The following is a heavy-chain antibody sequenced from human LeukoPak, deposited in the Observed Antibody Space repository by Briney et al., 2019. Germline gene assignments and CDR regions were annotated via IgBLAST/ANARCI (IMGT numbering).Heavy chain of an antibody. V-gene: IGHV1-46*03. CDR2: INPSGGST. D-gene: IGHD5-18*01. Sequence: PSVKVSCKASGYTFTSYYMHWVRQAPGQGLEWMGIINPSGGSTSYAQKFQGRVTMTRDTSTSTVYMELSSLRPDDTAVYYCAREKGPWIQLWSNPFDYWGQGTLVTVSS. J-gene: IGHJ4*02. CDR1: GYTFTSYY. CDR3: AREKGPWIQLWSNPFDY.